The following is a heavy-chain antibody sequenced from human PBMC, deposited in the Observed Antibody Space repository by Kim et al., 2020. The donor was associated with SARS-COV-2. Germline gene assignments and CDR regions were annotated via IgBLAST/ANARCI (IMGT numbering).Heavy chain of an antibody. J-gene: IGHJ4*02. CDR2: ISDNGHST. Sequence: GGSLRLSCTASGFTFSSYAMSWVRLAPGKGLKWVSTISDNGHSTYYADSVKGRFTISRDNSKNTMYLQMNSLRAEDTAVYYCAKCDSSGSYDDYWGQGTLVTVSS. V-gene: IGHV3-23*01. CDR3: AKCDSSGSYDDY. D-gene: IGHD3-10*01. CDR1: GFTFSSYA.